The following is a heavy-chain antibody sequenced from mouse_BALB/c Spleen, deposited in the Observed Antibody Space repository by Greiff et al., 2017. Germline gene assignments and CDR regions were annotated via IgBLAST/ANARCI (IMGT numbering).Heavy chain of an antibody. CDR2: FYPGSGSI. D-gene: IGHD3-3*01. CDR1: GYTFTEYT. CDR3: ARHEELGWDFDV. Sequence: VHLVESGAELVKPGASVKLSCKASGYTFTEYTIHWVKQRSGQGLEWIGWFYPGSGSIKYNEKFKDKATLTADKSSSTVYMELSRLTSEDSAVYFCARHEELGWDFDVWGAGTTVTVSS. J-gene: IGHJ1*01. V-gene: IGHV1-62-2*01.